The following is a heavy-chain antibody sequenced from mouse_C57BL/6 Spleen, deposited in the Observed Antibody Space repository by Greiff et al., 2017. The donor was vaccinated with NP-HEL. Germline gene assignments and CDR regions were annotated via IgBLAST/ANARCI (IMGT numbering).Heavy chain of an antibody. D-gene: IGHD2-2*01. J-gene: IGHJ3*01. CDR3: ARSMVTTRTWFAY. Sequence: EVMLVESGGGLVKPGGSLKLTCAASGFTFSSYAMSWVRQTPEKRLEWVATISDGGSYTYYPDNVKGRFTISRDNAKNNLYLQMSHLKSEDTAMYYCARSMVTTRTWFAYWGQGTLVTVSA. V-gene: IGHV5-4*03. CDR2: ISDGGSYT. CDR1: GFTFSSYA.